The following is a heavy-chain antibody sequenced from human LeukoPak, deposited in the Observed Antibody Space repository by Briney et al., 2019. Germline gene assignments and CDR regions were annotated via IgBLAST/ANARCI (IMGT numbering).Heavy chain of an antibody. CDR1: GFTFSSYW. D-gene: IGHD2-8*01. J-gene: IGHJ3*02. Sequence: PGGSLRLSCAASGFTFSSYWMNWVRQAPGKGLEWVSVMYIGGSTYYADSVRGRFTTSRDNSKNTLHLQMDTLRAEDTAVYYCAKDSDVYGIESPDALHIWGQGTMVTVSS. CDR3: AKDSDVYGIESPDALHI. V-gene: IGHV3-66*01. CDR2: MYIGGST.